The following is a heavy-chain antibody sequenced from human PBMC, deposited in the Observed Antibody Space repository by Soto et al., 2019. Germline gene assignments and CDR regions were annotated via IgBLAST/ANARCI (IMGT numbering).Heavy chain of an antibody. CDR2: ISSGSSTI. D-gene: IGHD2-2*01. V-gene: IGHV3-48*01. CDR1: GFTFSSYS. Sequence: GGSLRLSCAASGFTFSSYSMNWVRQAPGKGLEWVSYISSGSSTIYYADSVKGRFTISRDNAKNSLYLQMDSLRAEDTAVYYATRSAYMDVWGTGTTVTVS. J-gene: IGHJ6*03. CDR3: TRSAYMDV.